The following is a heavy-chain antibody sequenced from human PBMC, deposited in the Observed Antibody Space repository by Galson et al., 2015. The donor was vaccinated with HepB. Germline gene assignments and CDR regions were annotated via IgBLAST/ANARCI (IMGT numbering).Heavy chain of an antibody. D-gene: IGHD3-22*01. CDR2: IIPILGIA. CDR3: ARNYYDSSGYYYWFDP. J-gene: IGHJ5*02. Sequence: SVKVSCKASGGTLSSYAISWVRQAPGQGLEWMGGIIPILGIANYAQKFQGRVTITADKSTSTAYMELSSLRSEDTAVYYCARNYYDSSGYYYWFDPWGQGTLVTVSS. V-gene: IGHV1-69*10. CDR1: GGTLSSYA.